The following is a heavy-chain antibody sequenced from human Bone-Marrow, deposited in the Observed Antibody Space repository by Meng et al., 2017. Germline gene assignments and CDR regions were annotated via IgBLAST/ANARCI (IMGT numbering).Heavy chain of an antibody. J-gene: IGHJ4*02. CDR1: GFNFSSYA. Sequence: GESLKISCAASGFNFSSYAMHWVRQAPGKGLEWVAVISNDGSNKYYADSVKGRFTISRDNSKNTLYLQMNSLGAEDTAVYYCARDAGYSSSGPLDYWGQGTLVTVSS. CDR2: ISNDGSNK. CDR3: ARDAGYSSSGPLDY. D-gene: IGHD6-13*01. V-gene: IGHV3-30*04.